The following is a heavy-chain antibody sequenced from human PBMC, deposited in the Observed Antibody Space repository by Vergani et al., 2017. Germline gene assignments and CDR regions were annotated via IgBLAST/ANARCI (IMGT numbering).Heavy chain of an antibody. V-gene: IGHV3-23*01. CDR2: ISGSGGST. J-gene: IGHJ6*03. Sequence: EVQLLESGGGLVQPGGSLRLSCAASGFTFSSYAMSWVRQAPGKGLEWVSAISGSGGSTYYADSVKGRFTISRDNSKKTLYLQMNSLRAEDTAVYYCSKSPRITIFGVNYMDVWGKGTTVTVSS. CDR1: GFTFSSYA. CDR3: SKSPRITIFGVNYMDV. D-gene: IGHD3-3*01.